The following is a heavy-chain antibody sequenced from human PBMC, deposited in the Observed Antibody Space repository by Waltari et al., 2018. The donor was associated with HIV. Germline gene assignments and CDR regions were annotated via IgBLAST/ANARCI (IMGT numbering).Heavy chain of an antibody. Sequence: GAEVKKPGASVKVSCKASGYTFTSYAMHWVRQAPGQRLEWMGWINAGNGNTKYSQKFQGRVTITRDTSASTAYMELSSLRSEDTAVYYCARAPRWDYGDYSRIYGMDVWGQGTTVTVSS. V-gene: IGHV1-3*01. D-gene: IGHD4-17*01. CDR3: ARAPRWDYGDYSRIYGMDV. CDR1: GYTFTSYA. J-gene: IGHJ6*02. CDR2: INAGNGNT.